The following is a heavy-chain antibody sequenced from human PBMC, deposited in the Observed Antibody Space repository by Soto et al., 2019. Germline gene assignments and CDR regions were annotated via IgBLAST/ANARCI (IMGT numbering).Heavy chain of an antibody. V-gene: IGHV3-7*03. D-gene: IGHD6-19*01. CDR1: GFTFSSYW. CDR2: IKQDGSEK. J-gene: IGHJ4*02. Sequence: EVQLVESGGGLVQLGGSLRLSCAASGFTFSSYWMSWVRQAPGKGLEWVANIKQDGSEKYYVDSVKGRFTISRDNAKNSLYLQMNSLRAEDTAVYYCATTAGIAVAPFDYWGQGTLVTVSS. CDR3: ATTAGIAVAPFDY.